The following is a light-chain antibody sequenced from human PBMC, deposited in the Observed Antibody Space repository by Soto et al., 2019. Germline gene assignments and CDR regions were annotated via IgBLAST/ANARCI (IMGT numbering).Light chain of an antibody. V-gene: IGKV1-5*01. CDR3: QQYNSYSRT. Sequence: DIQMTQSPSTLSASVGDRVTITCRASQSISSWLAWYQQKPGKAPKLLIYDASSLESGVPSRFSGSGSGTEFTLTISSLQPDDFATYYCQQYNSYSRTFGQGPKVGIK. CDR1: QSISSW. J-gene: IGKJ1*01. CDR2: DAS.